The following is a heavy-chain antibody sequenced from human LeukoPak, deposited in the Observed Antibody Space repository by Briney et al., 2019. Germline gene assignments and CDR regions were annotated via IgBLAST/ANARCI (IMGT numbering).Heavy chain of an antibody. J-gene: IGHJ6*02. D-gene: IGHD2-2*01. CDR1: GGSFSGYH. V-gene: IGHV4-34*01. CDR3: ARGNVVVPAAIYYYYYGMDV. Sequence: PSETLSLTCAVYGGSFSGYHWSWIRQPPGKGLEWVGETNHSGSTNYNPSLKSRVTISVDTSKNQFSLKLSSVTAADTAVYYCARGNVVVPAAIYYYYYGMDVWGQGTTVTVSS. CDR2: TNHSGST.